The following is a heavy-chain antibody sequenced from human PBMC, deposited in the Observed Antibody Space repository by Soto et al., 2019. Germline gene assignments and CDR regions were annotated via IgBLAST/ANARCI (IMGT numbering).Heavy chain of an antibody. Sequence: ASVKVSCKVSGYTLTELSMHWVRQAPGKGLEWMGGFDPEDGETTYAQKFQGRVTMTRDTSRNQVVLTMTNMDPVDTATYYCAHSLHDSGTYYIPYFDYWGQGTLVTVSS. CDR2: FDPEDGET. CDR3: AHSLHDSGTYYIPYFDY. J-gene: IGHJ4*02. D-gene: IGHD3-10*01. CDR1: GYTLTELS. V-gene: IGHV1-24*01.